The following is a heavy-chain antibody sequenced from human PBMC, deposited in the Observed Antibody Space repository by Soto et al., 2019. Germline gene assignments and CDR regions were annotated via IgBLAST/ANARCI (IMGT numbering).Heavy chain of an antibody. CDR1: GYTFTSYA. D-gene: IGHD6-13*01. J-gene: IGHJ4*02. Sequence: GASVKVSCKASGYTFTSYAMHWVRQAPGQRLEWMGWINAGNGNTKYSQKFQGRVTITRDTSASTAYMELSSLRSEDTAVYYCASMTLIAAAGYYFDYWGQGTLVTVSS. V-gene: IGHV1-3*01. CDR2: INAGNGNT. CDR3: ASMTLIAAAGYYFDY.